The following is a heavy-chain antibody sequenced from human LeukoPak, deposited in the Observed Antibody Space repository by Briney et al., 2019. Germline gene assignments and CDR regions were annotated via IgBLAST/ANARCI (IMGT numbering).Heavy chain of an antibody. D-gene: IGHD2-21*02. Sequence: QTGGSLRLSCAASGFTFGDYTMHWFRQPPGRGLQWVSLITGDGGTTSYAGSVKGRFTISRDNSKNSLYLHMNSLGNEDTALYYCAKDIEAGTAGFSFDYWGQGTLVAVSS. V-gene: IGHV3-43*02. CDR1: GFTFGDYT. J-gene: IGHJ4*02. CDR2: ITGDGGTT. CDR3: AKDIEAGTAGFSFDY.